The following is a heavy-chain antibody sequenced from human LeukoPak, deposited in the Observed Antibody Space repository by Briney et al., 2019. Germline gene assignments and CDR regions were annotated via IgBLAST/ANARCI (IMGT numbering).Heavy chain of an antibody. D-gene: IGHD2-2*01. Sequence: KPSETLSLTCAVYGGSFSGYYWSWIRQPPGKGLEWIGEINHSGSTNYNPSLKSRVTISVDTSKNQFSLKLSSVTAADTAVYYCARVVRNWFDPWGQGTLVTVSS. V-gene: IGHV4-34*01. CDR1: GGSFSGYY. CDR3: ARVVRNWFDP. CDR2: INHSGST. J-gene: IGHJ5*02.